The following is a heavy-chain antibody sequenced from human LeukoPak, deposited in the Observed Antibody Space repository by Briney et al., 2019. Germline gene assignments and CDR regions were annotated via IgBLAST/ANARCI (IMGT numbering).Heavy chain of an antibody. CDR2: SFYSGST. CDR3: ASCFGVPDPGDIYIDV. J-gene: IGHJ6*03. D-gene: IGHD3-10*01. CDR1: GGSMKGGIYY. V-gene: IGHV4-31*03. Sequence: PSQTLSLTRTVSGGSMKGGIYYWIWIRSHPGQGLEWLVYSFYSGSTYYNPSLKSRVSISVDTSKKQFSLMLTSVTAADTAVYYCASCFGVPDPGDIYIDVWSNGSTVTVSS.